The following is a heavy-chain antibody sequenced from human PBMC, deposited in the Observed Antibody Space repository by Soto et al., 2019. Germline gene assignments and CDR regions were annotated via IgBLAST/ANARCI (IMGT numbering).Heavy chain of an antibody. CDR3: ARGKSIAARRYFDY. J-gene: IGHJ4*02. V-gene: IGHV4-59*01. Sequence: SETLSLTCTVSGGSISSYYWSWIRQPPGKGLEWIGYIYYSGSTNYNPSLKSRVTISVDTSKNQFSLKLSSVTAADTAVYYCARGKSIAARRYFDYWGQGTPVTVYS. CDR2: IYYSGST. CDR1: GGSISSYY. D-gene: IGHD6-6*01.